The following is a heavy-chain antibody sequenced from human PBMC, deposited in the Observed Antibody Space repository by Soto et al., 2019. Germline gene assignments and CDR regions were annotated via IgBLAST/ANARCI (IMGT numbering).Heavy chain of an antibody. CDR2: ISAKNGDT. V-gene: IGHV1-18*01. CDR3: VRDRDSDTWPSRDV. Sequence: QVHLVQSGAELKKPGASVRVSCKASGYSFTRNGISWVRQAPGQGLEWMGWISAKNGDTNYAQKFQGRVIMTTDTPTSTAYMELRRLRSDDTAVYYCVRDRDSDTWPSRDVWGQGTTVTVSS. D-gene: IGHD1-26*01. J-gene: IGHJ6*02. CDR1: GYSFTRNG.